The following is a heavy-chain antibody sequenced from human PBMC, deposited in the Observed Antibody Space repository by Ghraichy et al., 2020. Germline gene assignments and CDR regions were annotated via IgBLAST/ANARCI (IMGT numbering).Heavy chain of an antibody. J-gene: IGHJ4*02. CDR3: ARYRNVFYDDRSGYPLDY. V-gene: IGHV7-4-1*02. CDR1: GYSFTNYA. Sequence: ASVKVSCKASGYSFTNYAMNWVRQAPGQGLEWMGWINTNSGNPTYAQGFTGRFVFSLDTSASTAYLQISSLEVDDTAIYYCARYRNVFYDDRSGYPLDYWGQGTLVTVSS. CDR2: INTNSGNP. D-gene: IGHD3-22*01.